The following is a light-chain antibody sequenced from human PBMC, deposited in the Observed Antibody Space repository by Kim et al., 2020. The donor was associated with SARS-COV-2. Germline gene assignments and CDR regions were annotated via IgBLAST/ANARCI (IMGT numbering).Light chain of an antibody. CDR2: DAS. CDR3: QQRGNWPWT. CDR1: RSISSY. V-gene: IGKV3-11*01. J-gene: IGKJ1*01. Sequence: LSPGERATLSYRASRSISSYLAWYQQKPGQPPRLLIYDASDRATGIPVRFSGSGSGTDFTLTISSLEPEDCAVYYCQQRGNWPWTFGQGTKVDIK.